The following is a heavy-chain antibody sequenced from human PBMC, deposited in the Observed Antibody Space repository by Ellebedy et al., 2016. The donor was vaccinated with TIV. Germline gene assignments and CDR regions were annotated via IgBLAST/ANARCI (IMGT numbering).Heavy chain of an antibody. CDR2: IYYTGST. CDR1: LGSISSHY. V-gene: IGHV4-59*11. CDR3: AREFRYDFWRGPLDH. Sequence: SETLSLTCTVSLGSISSHYWTWIRQPPGKGLEWIGNIYYTGSTSYSPSLTGRVTISIDTPKNQFSLKVTSVTAADTAVYYCAREFRYDFWRGPLDHWGQGTTATVSS. D-gene: IGHD3-3*01. J-gene: IGHJ4*02.